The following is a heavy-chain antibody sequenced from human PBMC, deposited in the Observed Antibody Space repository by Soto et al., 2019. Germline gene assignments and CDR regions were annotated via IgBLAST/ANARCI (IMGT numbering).Heavy chain of an antibody. CDR1: GVTFSTST. V-gene: IGHV1-69*11. J-gene: IGHJ6*02. Sequence: VQLVQSGAEVRKPGSSVKVSCQVSGVTFSTSTITWVRQAPGQGLEWMGSIIPILGTAKSTQKFQGRVTITADESASGAYMELSSLTSEDTAVYYCARAGFVSGWNEFSGMDVWGQGTTVTFSS. D-gene: IGHD6-19*01. CDR3: ARAGFVSGWNEFSGMDV. CDR2: IIPILGTA.